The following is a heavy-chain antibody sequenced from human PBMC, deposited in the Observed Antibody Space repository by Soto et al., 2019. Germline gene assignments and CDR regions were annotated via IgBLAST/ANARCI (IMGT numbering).Heavy chain of an antibody. V-gene: IGHV4-34*01. CDR3: ASGTLDYIWGSYRSRGSYYDYYMDV. J-gene: IGHJ6*03. D-gene: IGHD3-16*02. CDR1: GGSFSGYY. Sequence: QVQLQQWGAGLLKPSETLSLTCAVYGGSFSGYYWSWIRQPPGKGLEWIGEINHSGSTNYNPSLKSRVTMSVDASKNQFSLEVSSVTAADTAVYYWASGTLDYIWGSYRSRGSYYDYYMDVRGKGTTVTVSS. CDR2: INHSGST.